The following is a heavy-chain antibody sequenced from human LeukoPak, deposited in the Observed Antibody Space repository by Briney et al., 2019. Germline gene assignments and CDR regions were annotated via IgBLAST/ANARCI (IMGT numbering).Heavy chain of an antibody. D-gene: IGHD6-19*01. CDR1: GFTSSSYS. J-gene: IGHJ3*02. CDR3: ARDKYSSGNDAFDI. Sequence: PGGSLRLSCAASGFTSSSYSMNWVRQAPGKGLEWVSSISSSSSYIYYADSVKGRFTISRDNAKNSLYLQMNSLRAEDTAVYYCARDKYSSGNDAFDIWGQGTMVTVSS. CDR2: ISSSSSYI. V-gene: IGHV3-21*01.